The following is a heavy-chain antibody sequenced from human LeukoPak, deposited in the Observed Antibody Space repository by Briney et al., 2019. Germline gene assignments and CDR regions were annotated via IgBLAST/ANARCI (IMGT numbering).Heavy chain of an antibody. CDR1: GGSISSYY. CDR2: IYHSENT. J-gene: IGHJ4*02. V-gene: IGHV4-59*08. D-gene: IGHD5-24*01. Sequence: SETLSLTCSVSGGSISSYYWSWLRQPPGKGLEYIGYIYHSENTNYNPYLKSRASISLETSKNHSPPNLNSVTAAPTAVNSCARHLKQDAYNYYFDSWGQGTLVTVS. CDR3: ARHLKQDAYNYYFDS.